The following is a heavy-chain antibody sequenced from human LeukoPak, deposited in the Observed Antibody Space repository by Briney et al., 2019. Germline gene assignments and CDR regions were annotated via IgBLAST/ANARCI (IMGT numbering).Heavy chain of an antibody. D-gene: IGHD4-17*01. CDR3: VRENRDDGDSRGGFFDL. V-gene: IGHV4-4*07. Sequence: SETLSLTCSVSGGSVSSYHWNWIRQFAGKGLEWVGRIHASGSSNYLPSLKRRVTMSLDTSKMQLSLRLNSVTAADTAVYYCVRENRDDGDSRGGFFDLWGQGTPVSVSS. CDR2: IHASGSS. CDR1: GGSVSSYH. J-gene: IGHJ5*02.